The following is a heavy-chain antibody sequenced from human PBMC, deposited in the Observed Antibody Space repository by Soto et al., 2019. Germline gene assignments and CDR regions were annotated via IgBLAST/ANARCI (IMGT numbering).Heavy chain of an antibody. Sequence: GGSLRLSCAASGFTFSSYAMHWVRQAPGKGLEYVSAISSNGGSTYYANSVKGRFTISRDNSKNRWYLQMGSLRAEDMAGYYCAREYLRFVEWQSPFASGGQGTLATVSS. CDR2: ISSNGGST. J-gene: IGHJ4*02. CDR3: AREYLRFVEWQSPFAS. D-gene: IGHD3-3*01. V-gene: IGHV3-64*01. CDR1: GFTFSSYA.